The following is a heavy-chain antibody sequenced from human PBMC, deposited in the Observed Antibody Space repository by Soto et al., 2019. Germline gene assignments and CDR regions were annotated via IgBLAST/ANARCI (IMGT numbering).Heavy chain of an antibody. CDR2: ISYDGSNK. J-gene: IGHJ5*02. Sequence: GGSLRLSCAASGFTFSSYAMHWVRQAPGKGLEWVAVISYDGSNKYYADSVKGRFTISRDNSKNTLYLQMNSLRAEDTAVYYCAISNYVAPNWFDPWGQGTLVTVSS. D-gene: IGHD4-4*01. CDR1: GFTFSSYA. V-gene: IGHV3-30-3*01. CDR3: AISNYVAPNWFDP.